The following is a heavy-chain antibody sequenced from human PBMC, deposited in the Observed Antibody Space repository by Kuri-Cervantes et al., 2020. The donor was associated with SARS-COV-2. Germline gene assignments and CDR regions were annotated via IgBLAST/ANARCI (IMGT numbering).Heavy chain of an antibody. J-gene: IGHJ1*01. V-gene: IGHV4-30-2*01. D-gene: IGHD3-3*01. CDR3: VAAILGVDTGYFQH. Sequence: LRLSCAVSGYSISSGGYSWSWIRQPPGKGLEWIGSIYQAGSTFYNPSLKSRVSMSLDRSKNQYSLNLSSVTAADTAVYCCVAAILGVDTGYFQHWGQGTLVTVSS. CDR2: IYQAGST. CDR1: GYSISSGGYS.